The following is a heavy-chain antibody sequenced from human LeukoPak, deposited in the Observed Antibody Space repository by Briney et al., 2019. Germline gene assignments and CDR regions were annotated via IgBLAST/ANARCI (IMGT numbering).Heavy chain of an antibody. CDR2: INPNSGGT. D-gene: IGHD4-11*01. V-gene: IGHV1-2*02. Sequence: GASVKVSCKASGYTFTSYDINWVRQAPGQGLEWMGWINPNSGGTNYAQKFQGRVTMTRDTSISTAYMELSRLRSDDTAVYYCARVSTVRAFDIWGQGTMVTVSS. J-gene: IGHJ3*02. CDR1: GYTFTSYD. CDR3: ARVSTVRAFDI.